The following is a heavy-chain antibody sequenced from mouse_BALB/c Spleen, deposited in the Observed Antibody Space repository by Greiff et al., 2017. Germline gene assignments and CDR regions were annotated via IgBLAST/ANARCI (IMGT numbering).Heavy chain of an antibody. J-gene: IGHJ4*01. V-gene: IGHV1-55*01. CDR1: GYNFTSYW. Sequence: QVQLQQPGAELVKPGTSVKLSCKASGYNFTSYWINWVKLRPGQGLEWIGDIYPGSGSTNYNEKFKSKATLTVDTSSSTPYMQLSSLASEDSALYYCARCRYDDGYAMDYWGQGTSVTVSS. CDR2: IYPGSGST. CDR3: ARCRYDDGYAMDY. D-gene: IGHD2-14*01.